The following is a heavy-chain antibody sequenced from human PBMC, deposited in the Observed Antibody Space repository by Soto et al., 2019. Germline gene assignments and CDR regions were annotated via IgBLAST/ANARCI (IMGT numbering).Heavy chain of an antibody. D-gene: IGHD3-10*01. CDR1: GGSISSGGYY. CDR2: IYYSGST. CDR3: ARLREGWFGFPDY. J-gene: IGHJ4*02. Sequence: SETLSLTCTVSGGSISSGGYYWSWIRQPPGKGLEWIGYIYYSGSTNYNPSLKSRVTISVDTSKNQFSLKLSSVTAADTAVYYCARLREGWFGFPDYWGQGTLVTSPQ. V-gene: IGHV4-61*08.